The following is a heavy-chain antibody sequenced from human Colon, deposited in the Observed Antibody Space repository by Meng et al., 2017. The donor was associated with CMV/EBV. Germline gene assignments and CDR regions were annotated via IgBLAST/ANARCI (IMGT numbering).Heavy chain of an antibody. V-gene: IGHV4-38-2*02. Sequence: SETLSLTCNVSGYSISSGFYWGWVRQPPGKGLEWIGQIYHTGTTQYNTSLKSRVTLSVDTSKNQFYLTLTAVTAAETAVYYCSRQARDWGPGTLVTVSS. CDR1: GYSISSGFY. CDR2: IYHTGTT. J-gene: IGHJ4*02. CDR3: SRQARD.